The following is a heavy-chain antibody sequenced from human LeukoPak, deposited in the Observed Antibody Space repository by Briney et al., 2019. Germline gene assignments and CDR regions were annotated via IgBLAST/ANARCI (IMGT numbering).Heavy chain of an antibody. Sequence: ASVKVSCKASGYTFTSYYMHWVRQAPGQGLEWMGIINPSGGSTSYAQKFQGRVTMTRDTCTSTVYMELSSLRSEDTAVYYCARDIGDDSSGYYYDYWGQGTLVTVSS. J-gene: IGHJ4*02. CDR1: GYTFTSYY. CDR2: INPSGGST. V-gene: IGHV1-46*01. CDR3: ARDIGDDSSGYYYDY. D-gene: IGHD3-22*01.